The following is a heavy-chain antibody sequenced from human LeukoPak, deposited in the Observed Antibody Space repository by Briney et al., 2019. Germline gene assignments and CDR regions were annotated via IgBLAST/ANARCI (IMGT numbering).Heavy chain of an antibody. CDR2: INWNGGST. CDR1: GFTFDDYG. D-gene: IGHD3-10*01. J-gene: IGHJ4*02. CDR3: ARQYAPSGSYPHDY. Sequence: PGGSLRLSCAASGFTFDDYGMSWVRQAPGKGLEWVSGINWNGGSTGYADSVKGRFTISRDNAKNSLYLQMNSLRAEDTALYYCARQYAPSGSYPHDYWGQGTLVTVSS. V-gene: IGHV3-20*04.